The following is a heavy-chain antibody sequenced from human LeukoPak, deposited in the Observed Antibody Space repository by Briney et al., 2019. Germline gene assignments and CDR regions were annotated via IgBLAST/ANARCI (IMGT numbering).Heavy chain of an antibody. Sequence: PGRSLRLFCAASGFTFRSYGMHWVRQAPGKGLEWVAVIWYDGSNKYYADSVKGRFTISRDNSKNTLYLQMNSLRAEDTAVYYCARELERLFDPWGQGTLVTVSS. V-gene: IGHV3-33*01. CDR1: GFTFRSYG. CDR3: ARELERLFDP. D-gene: IGHD1-1*01. J-gene: IGHJ5*02. CDR2: IWYDGSNK.